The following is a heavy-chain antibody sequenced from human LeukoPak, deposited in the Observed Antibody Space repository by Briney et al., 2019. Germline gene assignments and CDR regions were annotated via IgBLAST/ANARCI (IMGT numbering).Heavy chain of an antibody. CDR3: AELGITMIGGV. J-gene: IGHJ6*04. CDR2: ISSSGSTI. Sequence: PGGSLRLSCAASGFTFSTYWMYWVRQAPGKGLEWVSYISSSGSTIYYADSVKGRFTISRDNAKNSLYLQMNSLRAEDTAVYYCAELGITMIGGVWGKGTTVTISS. V-gene: IGHV3-48*03. D-gene: IGHD3-10*02. CDR1: GFTFSTYW.